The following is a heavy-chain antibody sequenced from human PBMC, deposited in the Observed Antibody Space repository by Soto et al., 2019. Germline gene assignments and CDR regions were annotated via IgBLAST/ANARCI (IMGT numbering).Heavy chain of an antibody. CDR2: IYYSGST. Sequence: SETLSLTXTVSGGSISSSSYYWGWIRQPPGKGLEWIGSIYYSGSTYYNPSLKSRVTISVDTSKNQFSLKLSSVTAADTAVYYCARLVRAAFDIWGQGTMVTVSS. CDR1: GGSISSSSYY. D-gene: IGHD6-6*01. V-gene: IGHV4-39*01. J-gene: IGHJ3*02. CDR3: ARLVRAAFDI.